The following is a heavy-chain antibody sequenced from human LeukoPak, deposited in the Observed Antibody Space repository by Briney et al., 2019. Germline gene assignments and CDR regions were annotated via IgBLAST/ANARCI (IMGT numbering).Heavy chain of an antibody. CDR1: GGSFSGYY. J-gene: IGHJ1*01. Sequence: SETLSLTCAVYGGSFSGYYWSWIRQPPGKGLEWIGEINHSGSTNYNPSLKSRVTISVDTSKNQFSLKLSSVTAADTAVYYCASTLRFLEWCYRCPHVEYFQHWGQGTLVTVSS. CDR3: ASTLRFLEWCYRCPHVEYFQH. D-gene: IGHD3-3*01. CDR2: INHSGST. V-gene: IGHV4-34*01.